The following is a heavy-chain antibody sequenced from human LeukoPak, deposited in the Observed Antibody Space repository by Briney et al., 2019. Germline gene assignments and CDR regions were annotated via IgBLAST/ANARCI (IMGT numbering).Heavy chain of an antibody. CDR1: GFTFSNYW. J-gene: IGHJ6*02. CDR2: IKGDGSST. CDR3: ARGGGLDV. V-gene: IGHV3-74*01. Sequence: GGSLRLSCAASGFTFSNYWMHWVRHTPGEGLVCVSLIKGDGSSTTYADSVKGRFTISRDNAKNTVYLQMSNLRAEDTAVYFCARGGGLDVWGQGATVTVSS. D-gene: IGHD3-16*01.